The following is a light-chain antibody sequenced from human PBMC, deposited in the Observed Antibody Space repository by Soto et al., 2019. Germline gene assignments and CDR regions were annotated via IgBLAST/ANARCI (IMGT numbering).Light chain of an antibody. CDR2: GAS. CDR1: QSVSSN. Sequence: EIVMTQSPATLSVSPGERATLSCRASQSVSSNLAWYQQKPGQAPRLLIYGASTRATGIPARFSGSGSGTEFTLTISSLQSQDFVVSYCPQYTIWPHT. J-gene: IGKJ2*01. V-gene: IGKV3-15*01. CDR3: PQYTIWPHT.